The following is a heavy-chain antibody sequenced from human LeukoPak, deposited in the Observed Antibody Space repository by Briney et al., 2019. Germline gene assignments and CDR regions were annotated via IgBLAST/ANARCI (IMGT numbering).Heavy chain of an antibody. CDR1: GFTFSSYA. CDR2: ISYDGSKK. V-gene: IGHV3-30-3*01. D-gene: IGHD5-12*01. J-gene: IGHJ4*02. Sequence: GGSLRLSCAASGFTFSSYAMHWVRQAPGKGLEWVAVISYDGSKKYYADSVKGRFTISRDNSKNTLYLQMNSLRAEDTAVYYCARAGSHRNTGYDYWGQGTLVTVSS. CDR3: ARAGSHRNTGYDY.